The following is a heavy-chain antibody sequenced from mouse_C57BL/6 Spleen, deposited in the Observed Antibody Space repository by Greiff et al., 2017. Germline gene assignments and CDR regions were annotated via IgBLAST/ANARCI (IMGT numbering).Heavy chain of an antibody. CDR2: IHPNSGST. D-gene: IGHD2-3*01. CDR3: ARDDGSPYAMDY. Sequence: QVQLQQPGAELVKPGASVKLSCKASGYTFTSYWMHWVKQRPGQGLEWIGMIHPNSGSTNYNEKFKSKATLTVDKSSSTAYMQLSSLTSEDSAVYYCARDDGSPYAMDYWGQGTSVTVSS. J-gene: IGHJ4*01. V-gene: IGHV1-64*01. CDR1: GYTFTSYW.